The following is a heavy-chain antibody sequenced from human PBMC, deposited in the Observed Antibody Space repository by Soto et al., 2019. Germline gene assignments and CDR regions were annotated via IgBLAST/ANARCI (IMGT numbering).Heavy chain of an antibody. CDR2: ISFAGNNK. CDR3: TTSPGCDY. J-gene: IGHJ4*02. Sequence: QTGGSLRLSCGASGFIFSTYGMHWVRQAPDQGLEWVAAISFAGNNKFYADSVKGRFTISRDNSKDTLYLQMNSLRAEDSALYFCTTSPGCDYWGRGTLVTVSS. V-gene: IGHV3-30-3*01. CDR1: GFIFSTYG. D-gene: IGHD3-10*01.